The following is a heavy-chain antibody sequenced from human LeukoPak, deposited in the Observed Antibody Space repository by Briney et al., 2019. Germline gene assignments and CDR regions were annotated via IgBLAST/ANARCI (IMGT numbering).Heavy chain of an antibody. V-gene: IGHV3-74*01. CDR2: INTDGSST. Sequence: GGSRRLSCAASGFTFSSYWMHWVRQAPGKGLVWVSRINTDGSSTSYADSVKGRFTISRDNSKNTLYLQMNSLRAEDTAVYYCARARGGDRYYFDYWGQGTLVTVSS. D-gene: IGHD2-21*02. CDR3: ARARGGDRYYFDY. J-gene: IGHJ4*02. CDR1: GFTFSSYW.